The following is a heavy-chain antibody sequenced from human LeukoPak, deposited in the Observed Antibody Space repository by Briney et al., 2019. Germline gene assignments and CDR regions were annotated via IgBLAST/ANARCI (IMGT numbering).Heavy chain of an antibody. CDR3: ARDPERYYDYVWGIANWFDP. Sequence: PSETLSLTCTVSGGSISSSSYYWGWIRQPPGKGLEWIGEIYHSGSTNYNPSLKSRVTISVDKSKNQFSLKLSSVTAADTAVYYCARDPERYYDYVWGIANWFDPWGQGTLVTVSS. V-gene: IGHV4-39*07. D-gene: IGHD3-16*01. CDR1: GGSISSSSYY. J-gene: IGHJ5*02. CDR2: IYHSGST.